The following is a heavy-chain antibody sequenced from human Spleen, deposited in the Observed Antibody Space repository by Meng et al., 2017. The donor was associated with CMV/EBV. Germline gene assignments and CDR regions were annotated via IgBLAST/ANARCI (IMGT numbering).Heavy chain of an antibody. V-gene: IGHV5-51*01. J-gene: IGHJ6*02. D-gene: IGHD6-13*01. CDR3: ARPAGAAADGMDV. CDR2: IYPGDSDT. Sequence: GESLKISWKGSGYSFTSYWIGWVRQRPGKGLEWMGIIYPGDSDTRYSPSFQGQATISADKSISTAYLQWSSLKASDTAMYYCARPAGAAADGMDVWGQGTTVTVSS. CDR1: GYSFTSYW.